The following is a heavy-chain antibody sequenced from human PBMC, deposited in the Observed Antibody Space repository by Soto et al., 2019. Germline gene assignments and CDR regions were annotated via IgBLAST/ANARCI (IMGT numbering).Heavy chain of an antibody. V-gene: IGHV4-59*01. CDR1: GGSISSYY. Sequence: QVQLQESGPGLVKPSETLSLTCTVSGGSISSYYWSWIRQPPGKGLEWIGYIYYSGSTNYNPSLKSRVTISVDTSKNQFSLKLSSVTAADTAVYYCVRDGCGGTAACGMDVWGQGTTVTVSS. CDR2: IYYSGST. CDR3: VRDGCGGTAACGMDV. J-gene: IGHJ6*02. D-gene: IGHD2-2*01.